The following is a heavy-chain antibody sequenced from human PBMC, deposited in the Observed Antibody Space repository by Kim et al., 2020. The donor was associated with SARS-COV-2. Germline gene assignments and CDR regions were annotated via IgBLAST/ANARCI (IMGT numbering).Heavy chain of an antibody. Sequence: GGSLRLSCAASGFTFSSYAMHWVRQAPGKGLEWVAVISYDGSNKYYADSVKGRFTISRDNSKNTQYLQMNSLRAEVTAVYYCARDRVDIVVVPAALYYCGMAVWGQGTTVTVSS. CDR1: GFTFSSYA. CDR3: ARDRVDIVVVPAALYYCGMAV. D-gene: IGHD2-2*01. J-gene: IGHJ6*02. V-gene: IGHV3-30*04. CDR2: ISYDGSNK.